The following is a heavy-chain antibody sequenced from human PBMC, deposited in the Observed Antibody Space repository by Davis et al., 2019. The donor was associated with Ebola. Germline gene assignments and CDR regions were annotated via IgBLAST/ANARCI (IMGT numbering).Heavy chain of an antibody. Sequence: ASVTVSCKASGYTLTGYYMHWVRPAPGQGLEWMGWINPNSGGTNYAQKSQGRVTETTDTSIRTAYMELPRRRSDDTAVFFCVRKFHGGEFNYWGQGTLVTVSS. CDR1: GYTLTGYY. D-gene: IGHD3-16*01. V-gene: IGHV1-2*02. CDR3: VRKFHGGEFNY. CDR2: INPNSGGT. J-gene: IGHJ4*02.